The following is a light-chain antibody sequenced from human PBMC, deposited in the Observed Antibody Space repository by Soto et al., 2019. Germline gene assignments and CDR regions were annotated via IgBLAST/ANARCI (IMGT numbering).Light chain of an antibody. J-gene: IGLJ1*01. V-gene: IGLV1-47*02. CDR2: GNT. CDR1: SSNIGRNY. Sequence: QSVLSQPPSASGTPGQRVTISCSGSSSNIGRNYIYWYQQLPGTAPKLLIYGNTQRPSGVPDRFSGSKSGTSVSLAISGLRSEDEADYYCAAWDDSLRGYVFGTGIKLTVL. CDR3: AAWDDSLRGYV.